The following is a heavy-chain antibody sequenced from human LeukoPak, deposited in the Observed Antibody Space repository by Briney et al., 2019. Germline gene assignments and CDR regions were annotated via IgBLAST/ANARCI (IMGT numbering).Heavy chain of an antibody. D-gene: IGHD6-13*01. Sequence: SEILSLTCTVSGGSISSYYWSWIRQPPGKGLEWIGYIYYSGSTNYNPSLKSRVTISVDTSKNQFSLKLSSVTAADTAVYYCARGAFSSSWYRGGLDYWGQGTLVTVSS. CDR3: ARGAFSSSWYRGGLDY. CDR1: GGSISSYY. J-gene: IGHJ4*02. V-gene: IGHV4-59*01. CDR2: IYYSGST.